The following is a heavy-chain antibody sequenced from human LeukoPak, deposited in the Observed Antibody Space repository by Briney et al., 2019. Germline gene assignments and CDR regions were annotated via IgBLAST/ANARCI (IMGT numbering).Heavy chain of an antibody. CDR1: GGSFSGYY. V-gene: IGHV4-34*01. CDR3: AREGGYCTTTSCSLEWFDP. J-gene: IGHJ5*02. D-gene: IGHD2-2*01. CDR2: INHSGSS. Sequence: SETLSLTCAVYGGSFSGYYWSWIRQPPGKGLEWIGEINHSGSSNYNPSLKSRVTISVDTSKNQFSLKLSSVTAADTAVYYCAREGGYCTTTSCSLEWFDPWGQGTLVTVSS.